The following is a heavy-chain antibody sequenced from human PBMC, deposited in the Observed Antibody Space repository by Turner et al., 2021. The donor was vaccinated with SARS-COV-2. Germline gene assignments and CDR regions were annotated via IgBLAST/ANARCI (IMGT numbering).Heavy chain of an antibody. CDR3: ARGTYYYDSSVYSGTNWFDP. CDR2: ISSSSSYI. V-gene: IGHV3-21*01. J-gene: IGHJ5*02. Sequence: EVQLVESGAGLVKPGGSLRLSCAASGFTFSGYTMYWVRQAPGKGLEWVSSISSSSSYIYYADSVKGRFTISRDNAKNSLYLQMNSLRAEDTAVYYCARGTYYYDSSVYSGTNWFDPWGQGTLVTVSS. D-gene: IGHD3-22*01. CDR1: GFTFSGYT.